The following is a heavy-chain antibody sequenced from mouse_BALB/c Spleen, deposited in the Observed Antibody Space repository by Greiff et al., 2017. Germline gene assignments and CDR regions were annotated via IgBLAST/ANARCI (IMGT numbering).Heavy chain of an antibody. CDR1: GFNIKDYY. D-gene: IGHD3-3*01. J-gene: IGHJ2*01. CDR3: KRAPYYFDY. Sequence: VQLQQSGAELVRSGASVKLSCTASGFNIKDYYMHWVKQRPEQGLEWIGWIDPENGDTEYAPKFQGKATMTADTSSNTAYLQLSSLTSEDTAVYYCKRAPYYFDYWAKAPLSQSPQ. CDR2: IDPENGDT. V-gene: IGHV14-4*02.